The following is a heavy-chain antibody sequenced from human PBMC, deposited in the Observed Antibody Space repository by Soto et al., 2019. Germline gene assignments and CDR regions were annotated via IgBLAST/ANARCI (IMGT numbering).Heavy chain of an antibody. CDR2: IIPIFGTA. D-gene: IGHD5-12*01. CDR1: GGTFSSYA. J-gene: IGHJ4*02. V-gene: IGHV1-69*13. CDR3: ARVRDGYNWAFDY. Sequence: ASVKVSCKASGGTFSSYAISWVRQAPGQGLEWMGGIIPIFGTANYAQKFQGRVTITADESTSTAYMELSSLRSEDTAVYYCARVRDGYNWAFDYWGQGTLVTVSS.